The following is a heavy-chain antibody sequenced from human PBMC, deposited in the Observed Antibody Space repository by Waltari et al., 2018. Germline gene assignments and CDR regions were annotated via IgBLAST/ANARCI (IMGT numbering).Heavy chain of an antibody. D-gene: IGHD3-3*01. CDR3: ARSGGGTTTFGVAE. CDR1: GYTFTDFF. V-gene: IGHV1-2*06. CDR2: INPKSGDT. Sequence: QVQLVQSGAEVKKSGASVKVSCKASGYTFTDFFIHWVRPAPGQGLEWMGRINPKSGDTSYAQRFQGRVTMTGDTSITTGYMELTGLRSDDTAIYYCARSGGGTTTFGVAEWGQGSLVTVSS. J-gene: IGHJ4*02.